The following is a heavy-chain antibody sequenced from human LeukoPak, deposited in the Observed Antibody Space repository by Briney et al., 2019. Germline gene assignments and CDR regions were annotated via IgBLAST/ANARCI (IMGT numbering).Heavy chain of an antibody. J-gene: IGHJ3*02. D-gene: IGHD1-20*01. CDR1: GGTFSSYA. Sequence: ASVKVSCKASGGTFSSYAISWVRQAPGQGLEWMGGIIPIFGTANYAQKFQGRVTITTDESTSTAYMELSSLRSEDTAVYYCARLASITGTHDAFDIWGQGTMVTVSS. CDR3: ARLASITGTHDAFDI. V-gene: IGHV1-69*05. CDR2: IIPIFGTA.